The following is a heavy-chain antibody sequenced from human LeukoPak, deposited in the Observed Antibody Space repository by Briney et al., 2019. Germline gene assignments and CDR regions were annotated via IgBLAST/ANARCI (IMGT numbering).Heavy chain of an antibody. V-gene: IGHV4-61*02. CDR2: IYTSGST. CDR3: ARGSRFSGWYSY. Sequence: SETLSLTCTVSGGSISSGSYYWSWIRQPAGKGLEWIGRIYTSGSTNYNPSLKSRVTISVDTSKNQFSLKLSSVTAADTAVYYCARGSRFSGWYSYWGQGTLVTVSS. CDR1: GGSISSGSYY. J-gene: IGHJ4*02. D-gene: IGHD6-19*01.